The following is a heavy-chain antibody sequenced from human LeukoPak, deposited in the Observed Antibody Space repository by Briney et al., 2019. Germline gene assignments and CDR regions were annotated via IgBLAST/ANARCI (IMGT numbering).Heavy chain of an antibody. J-gene: IGHJ4*02. D-gene: IGHD6-13*01. CDR1: GGTFSSYA. Sequence: ASVKVSCKASGGTFSSYAISWVRQAPGQGLEWMGWISAYNGNTNYAQKLQGRVTMTTDTSTSTAYMELRSLRSDDTAVYYCARDHSSSWCVGQVGYWGQGTLVTVSS. CDR3: ARDHSSSWCVGQVGY. V-gene: IGHV1-18*01. CDR2: ISAYNGNT.